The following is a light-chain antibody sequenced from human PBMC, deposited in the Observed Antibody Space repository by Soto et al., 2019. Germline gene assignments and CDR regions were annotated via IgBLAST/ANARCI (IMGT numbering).Light chain of an antibody. V-gene: IGLV1-40*01. CDR2: GNT. Sequence: QSVLTQPPSVSGAPGQRVTFSCTGTRSNIGAGYDIHWFQKLPGTAPKLLIYGNTNRPSGVPDRFSGSKSGTSASLAISGLQAEDEADYYCQSYDSSLSGVVFGGGTKLTVL. CDR1: RSNIGAGYD. CDR3: QSYDSSLSGVV. J-gene: IGLJ2*01.